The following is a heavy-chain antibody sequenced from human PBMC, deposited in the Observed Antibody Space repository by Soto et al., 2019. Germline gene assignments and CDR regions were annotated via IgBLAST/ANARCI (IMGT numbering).Heavy chain of an antibody. Sequence: EVQLVQSGGGLVQPGGSLRLSCAASGFTFSTYGMNWVRQAPGQGLEWVSYMSSTGSPIYYADSVKGRFTISRDNAENSLFLQMNSLGAEDTAMYYCARDELPYSYGSLPFFWGQGTLVTVSS. CDR2: MSSTGSPI. J-gene: IGHJ4*02. V-gene: IGHV3-48*01. CDR3: ARDELPYSYGSLPFF. D-gene: IGHD5-18*01. CDR1: GFTFSTYG.